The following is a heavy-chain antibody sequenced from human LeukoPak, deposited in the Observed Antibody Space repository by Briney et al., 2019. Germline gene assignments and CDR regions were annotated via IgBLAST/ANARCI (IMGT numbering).Heavy chain of an antibody. CDR2: ISYDGSNK. J-gene: IGHJ4*02. V-gene: IGHV3-30*18. Sequence: GGSLRLSCAASGFTFSSYGMHWVRQAPGKGLEWVAVISYDGSNKYYADPVKGRFTISRDNSKNTLYLQMNSLRAEDTAVYYCAKLAVAGLDFDYWGQGTLVTVSS. CDR1: GFTFSSYG. CDR3: AKLAVAGLDFDY. D-gene: IGHD6-19*01.